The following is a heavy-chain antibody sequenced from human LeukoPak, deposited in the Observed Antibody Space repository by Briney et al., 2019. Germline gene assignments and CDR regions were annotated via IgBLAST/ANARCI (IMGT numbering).Heavy chain of an antibody. CDR2: IWYDGSNK. Sequence: PGRSLRLSCAASGFTFSSYGMHWVRQAPGKGLEWVAVIWYDGSNKYYADSVKGRFTISRDNSKNTLYLQMNSLRTEDKAVYYCATESGVVVIPVFGYWGQGTLVTVSS. D-gene: IGHD3-16*01. CDR3: ATESGVVVIPVFGY. V-gene: IGHV3-33*01. J-gene: IGHJ4*02. CDR1: GFTFSSYG.